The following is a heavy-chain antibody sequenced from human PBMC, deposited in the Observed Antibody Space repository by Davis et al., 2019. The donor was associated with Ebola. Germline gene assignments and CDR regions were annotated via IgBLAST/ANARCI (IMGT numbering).Heavy chain of an antibody. CDR3: ARGYCSSTSCSAWAYYGMDV. CDR1: GFTFSSYA. V-gene: IGHV3-30-3*01. CDR2: ISYDGSNK. Sequence: GESLKISCAASGFTFSSYAMHWVRQAPGKGLEWVAVISYDGSNKYYADSVKGRFTISRDNSKNTLYLQMNSLRAEDTAVYYCARGYCSSTSCSAWAYYGMDVWGQGTTVTVPS. D-gene: IGHD2-2*01. J-gene: IGHJ6*02.